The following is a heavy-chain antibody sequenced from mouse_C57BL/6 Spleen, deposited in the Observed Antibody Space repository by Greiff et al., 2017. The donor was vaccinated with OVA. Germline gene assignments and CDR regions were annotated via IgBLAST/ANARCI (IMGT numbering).Heavy chain of an antibody. Sequence: EVHLVESGPGLVKPSQSLSLTCSVTGYSITSGYYWNWIRQFPGNKLAWMGYISYDGSNNYNPSLKNRISIPRDTSKNQFFLKLNSVTTEDTATYYCARCSRYFDDWGQGTTLTVSS. V-gene: IGHV3-6*01. CDR3: ARCSRYFDD. J-gene: IGHJ2*01. CDR1: GYSITSGYY. D-gene: IGHD1-1*01. CDR2: ISYDGSN.